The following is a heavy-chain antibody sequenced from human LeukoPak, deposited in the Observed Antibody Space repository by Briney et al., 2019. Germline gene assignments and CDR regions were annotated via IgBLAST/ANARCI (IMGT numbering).Heavy chain of an antibody. V-gene: IGHV3-21*01. CDR1: GFTFSSYS. D-gene: IGHD3-22*01. CDR3: ARSRSDSSGYYYSVASRYYFDY. CDR2: ISSSSSYI. J-gene: IGHJ4*02. Sequence: GGSLRLSCAASGFTFSSYSMNWVRQAPGKGLEWVSSISSSSSYIYYADSVKGRFTISRDNAKNSLYLQMNSLRAEDTAVYYCARSRSDSSGYYYSVASRYYFDYWGQGTLVTVSS.